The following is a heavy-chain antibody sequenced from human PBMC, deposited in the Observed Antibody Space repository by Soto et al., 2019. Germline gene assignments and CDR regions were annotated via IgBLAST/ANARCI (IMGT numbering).Heavy chain of an antibody. CDR3: ARVKAQILSSGWYGGDDI. V-gene: IGHV3-23*01. J-gene: IGHJ3*02. CDR2: IRDSGHTT. D-gene: IGHD6-19*01. Sequence: EVQLLASGGGLVQPGGSLRLSCAASGFTFSTYSMTWVRQAPGQGLEWVSTIRDSGHTTHYADSVRGRFAISRDNSKNTLFLQMNSLRAEDTAVYYCARVKAQILSSGWYGGDDIWGQGTMVTVSS. CDR1: GFTFSTYS.